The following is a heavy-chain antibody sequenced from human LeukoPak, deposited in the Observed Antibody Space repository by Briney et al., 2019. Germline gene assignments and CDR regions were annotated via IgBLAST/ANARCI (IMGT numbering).Heavy chain of an antibody. D-gene: IGHD6-19*01. Sequence: PGRSLRLSCAASGFTFSSYGMHWVRQAPGKGLEWVADIWYDGSNKYYADSVKGRFTISRDNSKNTLYLQLNSLRAEDTAVYYCARGSSGWYGVYYYYYGMDVWGQGTTVTVSS. CDR2: IWYDGSNK. J-gene: IGHJ6*02. CDR3: ARGSSGWYGVYYYYYGMDV. V-gene: IGHV3-33*01. CDR1: GFTFSSYG.